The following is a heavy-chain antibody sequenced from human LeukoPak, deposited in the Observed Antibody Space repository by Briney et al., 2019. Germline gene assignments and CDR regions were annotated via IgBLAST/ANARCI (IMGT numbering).Heavy chain of an antibody. Sequence: ASVKVSCKVSGYTLTELSIHWVRQAPGKGLEWMGGFDPEDGETIYAQKLQGRLTMTEDTSTDTAYMELSSLRSEDTAVYYCATRSAYYDCLEYWGQGTLVTVPS. CDR2: FDPEDGET. CDR3: ATRSAYYDCLEY. V-gene: IGHV1-24*01. J-gene: IGHJ4*02. CDR1: GYTLTELS. D-gene: IGHD3-22*01.